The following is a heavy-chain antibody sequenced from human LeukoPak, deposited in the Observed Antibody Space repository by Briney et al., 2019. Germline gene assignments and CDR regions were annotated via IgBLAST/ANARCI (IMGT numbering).Heavy chain of an antibody. CDR1: GGSVSSGSYY. V-gene: IGHV4-61*01. D-gene: IGHD6-13*01. CDR2: IYYRGST. J-gene: IGHJ5*02. CDR3: ARDGGSSWANWFDP. Sequence: PSETLSLTCTVSGGSVSSGSYYWSWIRQPPGKGLEWIGYIYYRGSTNYNPSLKSRVTISVDTSKNQFSLKLSSVTAADTAVYYCARDGGSSWANWFDPWGQGTLVTVSS.